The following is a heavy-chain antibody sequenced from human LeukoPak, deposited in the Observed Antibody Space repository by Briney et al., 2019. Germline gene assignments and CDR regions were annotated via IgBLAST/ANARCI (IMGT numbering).Heavy chain of an antibody. CDR1: GGSFSDYY. J-gene: IGHJ3*01. CDR2: ISHRGRT. Sequence: PSETLSLTCAVYGGSFSDYYWIWMRQTLGKGLEWIGEISHRGRTNYNPSLRSRITISVDTSKSQFSLKLRSVTATDAAVYYCARELLVARGGFDVWGQGTMVSVSS. D-gene: IGHD2-15*01. CDR3: ARELLVARGGFDV. V-gene: IGHV4-34*01.